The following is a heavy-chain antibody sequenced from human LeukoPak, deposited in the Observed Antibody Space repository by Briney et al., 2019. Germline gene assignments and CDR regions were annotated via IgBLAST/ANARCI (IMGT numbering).Heavy chain of an antibody. D-gene: IGHD2-8*01. J-gene: IGHJ6*03. CDR1: GFTFSSYN. V-gene: IGHV3-21*01. CDR3: ARDQGGMVYHYYFYYMDV. Sequence: GRSLRLSCAASGFTFSSYNMNWVRQAPGKGLEWVSSISSSSSYIYYADSVKGRFTISRDNAKNSLYLQMNSLRAEDTAVYYCARDQGGMVYHYYFYYMDVWGKGTTVTVYS. CDR2: ISSSSSYI.